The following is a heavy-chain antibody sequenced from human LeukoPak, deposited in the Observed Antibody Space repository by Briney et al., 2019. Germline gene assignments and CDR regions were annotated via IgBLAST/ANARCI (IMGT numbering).Heavy chain of an antibody. CDR1: GGSISSSGYY. Sequence: PSETLSLTCTVSGGSISSSGYYWGWIRQPPGKGLEWIGCISSGGSTHYIPSLKSRVTISVDTSKNQFSLKLSSVTAADTAVYYCARRSYDGSGYYYVDYWGQGTLVTVSS. V-gene: IGHV4-39*01. J-gene: IGHJ4*02. D-gene: IGHD3-22*01. CDR2: ISSGGST. CDR3: ARRSYDGSGYYYVDY.